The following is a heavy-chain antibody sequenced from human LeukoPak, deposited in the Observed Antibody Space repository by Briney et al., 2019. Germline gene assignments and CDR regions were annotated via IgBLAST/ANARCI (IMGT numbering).Heavy chain of an antibody. V-gene: IGHV3-72*01. CDR3: TRLGIAPRDFDS. CDR2: SRDKGNRYST. Sequence: GGSLRLSCAASGFTFSDHYIDWVRQAPGKGLEWVGRSRDKGNRYSTAYAASVRGRFTISRDNSKNSLYLQMNSLKIEDTAVYYCTRLGIAPRDFDSWGQGTLVTVSS. CDR1: GFTFSDHY. J-gene: IGHJ4*02. D-gene: IGHD6-6*01.